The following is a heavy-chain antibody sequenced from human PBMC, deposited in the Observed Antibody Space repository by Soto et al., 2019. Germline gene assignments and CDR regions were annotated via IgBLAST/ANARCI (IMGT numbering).Heavy chain of an antibody. J-gene: IGHJ6*02. CDR1: GGSISSYY. D-gene: IGHD1-20*01. V-gene: IGHV4-59*01. CDR2: IYYSGIT. Sequence: TLSLTCTVSGGSISSYYWSWIRQPPGKGLEWIGYIYYSGITNYNPSLKSRVTISVDTSKNQFSLKLSSVTAADTAVYYCARYKSNYYYGMDVWGQGTTVTVSS. CDR3: ARYKSNYYYGMDV.